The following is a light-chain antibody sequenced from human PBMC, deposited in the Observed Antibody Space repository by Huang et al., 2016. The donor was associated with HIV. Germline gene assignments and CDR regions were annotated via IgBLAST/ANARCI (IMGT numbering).Light chain of an antibody. Sequence: DIVMTQSPDSPTVSLGERATINCKSSQSLSYRSNNKNYLAWYQQKPGQPPKLLIYWASLRESGVPDRFSGSGSGTDFTLTISSPQAEDVAIDYCQQYYYTPLTFGQGTKLEIK. CDR2: WAS. V-gene: IGKV4-1*01. CDR1: QSLSYRSNNKNY. J-gene: IGKJ2*01. CDR3: QQYYYTPLT.